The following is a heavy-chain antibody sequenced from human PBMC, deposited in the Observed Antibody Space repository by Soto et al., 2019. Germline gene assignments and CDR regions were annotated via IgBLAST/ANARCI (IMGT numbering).Heavy chain of an antibody. CDR1: GYTFTSYG. D-gene: IGHD3-3*01. V-gene: IGHV1-18*01. CDR2: ISAYNGNT. Sequence: QVPLVQSGAEVKKPGASVKVSCKASGYTFTSYGISWVRQAPGQGLEWMGWISAYNGNTNYAQKLQGRVTMTTDTSTSTAYMELRSLRSDDTAVYYCARDIEARQHPHDFGGVSAFDYWGQGTLVTVSS. CDR3: ARDIEARQHPHDFGGVSAFDY. J-gene: IGHJ4*02.